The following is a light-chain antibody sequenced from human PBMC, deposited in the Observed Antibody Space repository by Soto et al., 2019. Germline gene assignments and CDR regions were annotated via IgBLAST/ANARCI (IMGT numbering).Light chain of an antibody. CDR2: GAS. Sequence: EIVMTQAPATLSVSPGQRATLSCRVIQSVSSNLAWYQQKPGQAPRLLIYGASTRATGIPARFSGSGSGTEFTLTISSLQSEDFAVYYCQQYNNWPPPITFGQGTRLEIK. J-gene: IGKJ5*01. CDR1: QSVSSN. V-gene: IGKV3D-15*01. CDR3: QQYNNWPPPIT.